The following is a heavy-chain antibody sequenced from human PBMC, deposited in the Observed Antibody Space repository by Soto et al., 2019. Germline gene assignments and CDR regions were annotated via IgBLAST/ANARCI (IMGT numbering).Heavy chain of an antibody. CDR1: GGSISSSNW. V-gene: IGHV4-4*02. D-gene: IGHD2-2*02. Sequence: TLSLTCAVSGGSISSSNWWSWVRQPPGKGLEWFGEIYHSGSTYYNPSLKSRVTISEDKSKNQYSLKISSEAAADTPVYYCAAGGEYCSGTSRYTEGWSDPWGQGTLGAVSS. CDR3: AAGGEYCSGTSRYTEGWSDP. J-gene: IGHJ5*02. CDR2: IYHSGST.